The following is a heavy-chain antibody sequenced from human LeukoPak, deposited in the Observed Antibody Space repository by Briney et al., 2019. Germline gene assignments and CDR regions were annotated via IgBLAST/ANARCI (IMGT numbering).Heavy chain of an antibody. CDR1: GGSINSGGYS. D-gene: IGHD3-10*01. V-gene: IGHV4-30-2*01. CDR2: IYRSGST. J-gene: IGHJ4*02. CDR3: ARERGRAYYFDY. Sequence: TLSLTCSVSGGSINSGGYSWSWIRQPPGKGLEWIGDIYRSGSTFYNLSLQRRLTISLDRSKNELSLTLTSVTAADTAVYYCARERGRAYYFDYWGRGILVIVSS.